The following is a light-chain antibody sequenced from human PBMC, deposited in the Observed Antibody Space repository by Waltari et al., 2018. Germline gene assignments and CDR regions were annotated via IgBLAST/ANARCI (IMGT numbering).Light chain of an antibody. J-gene: IGLJ3*02. V-gene: IGLV2-8*01. Sequence: QSALTQPPSASGSPGQSVTISCTGTSSDLGSYKYVSWYQQHPGKAPKLLIYDVSKRPSGVSDRFSGSKSGSTASLTVSGLQAEDGADYYCSSYGGSNNFVLFGGGTKLTVL. CDR2: DVS. CDR3: SSYGGSNNFVL. CDR1: SSDLGSYKY.